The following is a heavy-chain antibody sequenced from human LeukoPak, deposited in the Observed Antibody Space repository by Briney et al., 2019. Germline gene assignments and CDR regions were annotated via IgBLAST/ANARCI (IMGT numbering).Heavy chain of an antibody. D-gene: IGHD2-21*02. CDR1: GFTFSSYG. Sequence: TGGSLRLSCAASGFTFSSYGMNWVRQAPGKGLEWVSGISGSGGTTYYADSVKGRFTISRDNSKNSLSLQVSSLRAEDTAVYYCAKDYSPHHIVVVTAVGGPGFDYWGQGTLVTVSS. CDR2: ISGSGGTT. V-gene: IGHV3-23*01. J-gene: IGHJ4*02. CDR3: AKDYSPHHIVVVTAVGGPGFDY.